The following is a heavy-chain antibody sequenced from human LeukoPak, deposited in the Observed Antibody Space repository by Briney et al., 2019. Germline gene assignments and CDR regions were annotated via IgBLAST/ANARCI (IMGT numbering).Heavy chain of an antibody. CDR1: GGSISSTTYY. CDR3: ARSAPQVGDY. CDR2: IYYSGTT. D-gene: IGHD1-26*01. Sequence: SETLSLTCTVSGGSISSTTYYWGWIRQPPGKGLEWIGSIYYSGTTYYNPSLKSRLTISVDTSKNQFSLKLNSVTAADTAVYYCARSAPQVGDYWGQEPWSPSPQ. J-gene: IGHJ4*01. V-gene: IGHV4-39*01.